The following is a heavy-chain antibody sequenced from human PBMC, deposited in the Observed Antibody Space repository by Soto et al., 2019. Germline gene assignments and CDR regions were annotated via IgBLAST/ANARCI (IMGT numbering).Heavy chain of an antibody. D-gene: IGHD4-17*01. CDR3: ARGSDTVFLGRGGRHYTGMDV. J-gene: IGHJ6*02. CDR2: VYYGGSA. V-gene: IGHV4-31*02. CDR1: GGSISSNVYY. Sequence: SETLSLTCTVSGGSISSNVYYWSWIRQLPGKGLEWIGYVYYGGSAYYNPSLKSRITIAVDTSKNQFSLSLSSVTAADTAVFYCARGSDTVFLGRGGRHYTGMDVWGQGITVTVSS.